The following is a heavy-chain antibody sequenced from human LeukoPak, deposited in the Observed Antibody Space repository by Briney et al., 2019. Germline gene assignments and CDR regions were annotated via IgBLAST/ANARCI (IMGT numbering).Heavy chain of an antibody. J-gene: IGHJ4*02. CDR1: GGSFSGYY. Sequence: SETLSLTCAVYGGSFSGYYWSWIRQPPGEGLEWIGEINNSGSTNYNPSLKSRVTISRDTSKNQFSLKLSSVTAADTAVYYCARGRAFFDWGQGTLVTVSS. CDR3: ARGRAFFD. D-gene: IGHD3-3*02. CDR2: INNSGST. V-gene: IGHV4-34*01.